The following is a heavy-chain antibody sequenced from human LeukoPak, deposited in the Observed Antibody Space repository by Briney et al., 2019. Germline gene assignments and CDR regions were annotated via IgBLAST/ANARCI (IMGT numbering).Heavy chain of an antibody. J-gene: IGHJ3*02. CDR2: INHSGST. V-gene: IGHV4-34*01. CDR1: GGSFSGYY. CDR3: ARGRAFDI. Sequence: SETLSLNCAVYGGSFSGYYWSWLRQPPGKGLQWIGEINHSGSTNYNPSLKSRVTISVDTSKNQFSLKRSSVTAADTAVYYCARGRAFDIWGQGTMVTVSS.